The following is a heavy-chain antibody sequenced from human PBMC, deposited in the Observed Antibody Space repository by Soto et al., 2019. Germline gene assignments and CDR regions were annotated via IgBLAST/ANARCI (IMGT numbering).Heavy chain of an antibody. J-gene: IGHJ3*02. V-gene: IGHV4-59*08. CDR3: ARQVTGLMVYAYDI. Sequence: SETLSFTCTVSDASIRAYYSAWVRQPPERGLEWIGFIYYVGPISSNPSPNSRVTLSVDMSKSQFSLKLNAVAASDTSIYYCARQVTGLMVYAYDIWGQGTMVTVSS. D-gene: IGHD3-10*01. CDR1: DASIRAYY. CDR2: IYYVGPI.